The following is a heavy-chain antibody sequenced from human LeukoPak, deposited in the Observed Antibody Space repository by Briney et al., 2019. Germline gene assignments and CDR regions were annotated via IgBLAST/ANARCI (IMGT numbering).Heavy chain of an antibody. Sequence: QPGGSLRLSCAASGFTVSNNYMSWVRQAPGKGLEWVSVIYSGGNTYYTDSVKGRFTISRDNSKNTLYLQMKSLRAEDTAVYYCARGDGYNFFDYWGQGTLVTVSS. CDR2: IYSGGNT. J-gene: IGHJ4*02. CDR1: GFTVSNNY. V-gene: IGHV3-66*01. CDR3: ARGDGYNFFDY. D-gene: IGHD5-24*01.